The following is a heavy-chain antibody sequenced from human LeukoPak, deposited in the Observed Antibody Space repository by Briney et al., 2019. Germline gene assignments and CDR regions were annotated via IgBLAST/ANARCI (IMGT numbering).Heavy chain of an antibody. CDR3: ARSILRYYYAASGYYPYFFDY. J-gene: IGHJ4*02. Sequence: SETLSLTCTVSGGSISTYFWSWIRQPPGKGLEWIGYIYYSGSTNYNPSLKSRVTISLDTSKNQFSLKLSSVTAADTAVYYRARSILRYYYAASGYYPYFFDYWGQGMLVTVSS. CDR1: GGSISTYF. V-gene: IGHV4-59*12. D-gene: IGHD3-22*01. CDR2: IYYSGST.